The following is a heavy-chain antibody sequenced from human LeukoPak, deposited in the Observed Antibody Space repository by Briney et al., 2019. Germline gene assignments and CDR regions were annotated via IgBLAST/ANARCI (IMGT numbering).Heavy chain of an antibody. D-gene: IGHD3-9*01. Sequence: SETLSLTCTVSGGSISSSTYCWDWIRQPPGKGLEWIGSIYYSGSTYYNPSLKSRVTISVDTSKKRFSLKLSSVTAADTAVYYCARGPVLRYFDWHLGFDPWGQGTLVTVSS. V-gene: IGHV4-39*01. J-gene: IGHJ5*02. CDR1: GGSISSSTYC. CDR3: ARGPVLRYFDWHLGFDP. CDR2: IYYSGST.